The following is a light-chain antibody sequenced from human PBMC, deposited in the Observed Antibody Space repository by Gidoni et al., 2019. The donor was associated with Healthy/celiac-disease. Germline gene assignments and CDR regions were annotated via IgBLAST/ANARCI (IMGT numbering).Light chain of an antibody. CDR2: WAS. CDR3: QKYYSTLT. Sequence: DIVLTQSPDSLAVSLGERATINCKSSQSVLYNSNNKNYLAWYQQKPGQPPKLLIYWASTRESGVPDRFSGSGSGKDFTLTISSLQAEDVADYYCQKYYSTLTFXGXTRVEIK. CDR1: QSVLYNSNNKNY. J-gene: IGKJ4*01. V-gene: IGKV4-1*01.